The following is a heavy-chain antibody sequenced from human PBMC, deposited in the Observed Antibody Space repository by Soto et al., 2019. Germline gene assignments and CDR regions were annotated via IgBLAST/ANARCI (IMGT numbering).Heavy chain of an antibody. CDR3: ARHGFGPLHGLVDV. D-gene: IGHD3-10*01. CDR1: GGSITNYY. J-gene: IGHJ6*02. Sequence: QVQLQESGPGLVKPSETLSLTCTVSGGSITNYYCSWFRQPPGKGLEWIGYINYDGYSAYNLSLRRPVTLSMAASKTQFSLMLESVTATDTAVYYCARHGFGPLHGLVDVWGPGTTVIVSS. V-gene: IGHV4-59*08. CDR2: INYDGYS.